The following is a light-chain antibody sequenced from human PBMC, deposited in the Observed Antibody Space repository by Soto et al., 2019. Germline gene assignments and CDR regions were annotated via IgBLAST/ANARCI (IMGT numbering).Light chain of an antibody. CDR2: GAS. J-gene: IGKJ1*01. Sequence: EIVMTQSPATLSVSPGERATLSRRASQSVSSNLAWYQQKPGQAPRLLVYGASTRPTGIPTRFSGSGSGTEFTLTISSLQSEDFAVYYCQQYNNWPLWTFGQGTKVDIK. CDR1: QSVSSN. CDR3: QQYNNWPLWT. V-gene: IGKV3-15*01.